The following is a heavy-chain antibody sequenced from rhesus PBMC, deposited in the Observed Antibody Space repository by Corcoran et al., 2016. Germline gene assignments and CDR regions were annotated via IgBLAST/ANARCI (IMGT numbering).Heavy chain of an antibody. Sequence: QLQLQESGPGLVKPPETLSLTCAVSGGSISGYWWRWIRLPPGKGREWIGRIERSGSTDDHPALKSRVTISSDTSKNQFSLKQSSVTAADTAVYYCARAQDTATDSGFVYWGQGVLVTVSS. V-gene: IGHV4-160*01. CDR1: GGSISGYW. CDR3: ARAQDTATDSGFVY. CDR2: IERSGST. J-gene: IGHJ4*01. D-gene: IGHD5-12*01.